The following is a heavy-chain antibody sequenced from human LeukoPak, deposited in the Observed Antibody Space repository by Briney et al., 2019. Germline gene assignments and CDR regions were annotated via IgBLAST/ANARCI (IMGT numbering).Heavy chain of an antibody. CDR2: IYYSGST. J-gene: IGHJ1*01. D-gene: IGHD5-18*01. CDR1: GGSISSGDYY. CDR3: ARDTVDTAMVQH. V-gene: IGHV4-30-4*08. Sequence: SQTLSLTCTVSGGSISSGDYYWSWIRQPPGKGLEWIGYIYYSGSTYYNPSLKSRVSISLDTSKNPFSLKLSSVTAADTAVYYCARDTVDTAMVQHWGQGTLVTVSS.